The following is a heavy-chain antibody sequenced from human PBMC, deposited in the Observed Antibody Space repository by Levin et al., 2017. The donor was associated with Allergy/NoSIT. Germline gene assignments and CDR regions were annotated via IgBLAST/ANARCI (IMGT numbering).Heavy chain of an antibody. D-gene: IGHD3-22*01. V-gene: IGHV1-2*02. Sequence: ASVKVSCKASGYTFTGYYMHWVRQAPGQGPEWMGWINPNSGGTNYAQKFQGRVTMTRDTSISTAYMELSRLRSDDTAVYYCARTSYYDSSGYFGWGQGTLVTVSS. CDR3: ARTSYYDSSGYFG. CDR1: GYTFTGYY. CDR2: INPNSGGT. J-gene: IGHJ4*02.